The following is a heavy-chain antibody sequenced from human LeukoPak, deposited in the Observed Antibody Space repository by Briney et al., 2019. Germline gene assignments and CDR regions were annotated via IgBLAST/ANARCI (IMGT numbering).Heavy chain of an antibody. J-gene: IGHJ5*02. Sequence: SETLSLTCAVSGDAIINGYFWGWIRPPPGKGLEWISIIHFGESPYYSPSLESRVTMAIDTSKNHFSLKLNSVTAADTAVYFCARGGGVRTGSGWRPGNWFDPWGQGTRVIVSS. V-gene: IGHV4-38-2*01. CDR2: IHFGESP. CDR1: GDAIINGYF. CDR3: ARGGGVRTGSGWRPGNWFDP. D-gene: IGHD6-19*01.